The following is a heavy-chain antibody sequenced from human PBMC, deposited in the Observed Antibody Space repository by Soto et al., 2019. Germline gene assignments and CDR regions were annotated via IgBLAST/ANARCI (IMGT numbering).Heavy chain of an antibody. Sequence: GGSLRLSCAASGFTFSSYWMHWVRQAPGKGLVWVSRINSDGSSTSYADSVKGRFTISRDNAKNTLYLQMNSLRAEDTAVYYCARAQFNRRYYDFWSGYEPEYYYGMDVWGQGTTVTVSS. CDR2: INSDGSST. V-gene: IGHV3-74*01. D-gene: IGHD3-3*01. J-gene: IGHJ6*02. CDR1: GFTFSSYW. CDR3: ARAQFNRRYYDFWSGYEPEYYYGMDV.